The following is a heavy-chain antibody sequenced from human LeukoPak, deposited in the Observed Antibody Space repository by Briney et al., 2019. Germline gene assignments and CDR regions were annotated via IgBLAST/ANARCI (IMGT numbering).Heavy chain of an antibody. V-gene: IGHV4-61*08. CDR1: GGSISSGGYY. D-gene: IGHD3-10*01. CDR2: IYYSGST. CDR3: ARGVGWFDP. Sequence: PSQTLSLTCTVSGGSISSGGYYWSCIRQPPGKGLECIGYIYYSGSTNYNPSLKSRVTISVDTSKNQFSLKLSSVTAADTAVYYCARGVGWFDPWGQGTLVTVSS. J-gene: IGHJ5*02.